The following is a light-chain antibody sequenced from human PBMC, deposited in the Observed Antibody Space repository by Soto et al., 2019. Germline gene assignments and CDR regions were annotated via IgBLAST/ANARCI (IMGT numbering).Light chain of an antibody. CDR1: QGISSW. CDR3: KQASGSPLT. Sequence: DIQMTQSPSSVSASVGDRVTITCRASQGISSWLAWYQQKPGKAPKLLIYAASSLQSGVPSRFRDSEYGTDFTLTISSLQPEDFATYYCKQASGSPLTFGGGTKVEIK. V-gene: IGKV1-12*01. CDR2: AAS. J-gene: IGKJ4*01.